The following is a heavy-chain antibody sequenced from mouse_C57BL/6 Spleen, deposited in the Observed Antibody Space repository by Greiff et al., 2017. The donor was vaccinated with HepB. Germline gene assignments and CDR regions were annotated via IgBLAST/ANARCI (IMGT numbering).Heavy chain of an antibody. V-gene: IGHV14-4*01. Sequence: VQLQQSGAELVRPGASVKLSCTASGFNIKDDYMHWVKQRPEQGLEWIGWIDPENGDTEYASKFQGKATITADTSSNTAYLRLSSLTSEDTAVYYCTSSGSSYRKYFDYWGQGTTLTVSS. J-gene: IGHJ2*01. CDR1: GFNIKDDY. CDR3: TSSGSSYRKYFDY. CDR2: IDPENGDT. D-gene: IGHD1-1*01.